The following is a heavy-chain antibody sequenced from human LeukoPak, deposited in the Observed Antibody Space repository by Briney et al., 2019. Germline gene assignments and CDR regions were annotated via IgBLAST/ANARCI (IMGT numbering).Heavy chain of an antibody. CDR2: IHYNGRT. CDR1: GDSIRSYY. J-gene: IGHJ4*02. V-gene: IGHV4-59*01. CDR3: AREIDWDYEGEFDY. D-gene: IGHD1-7*01. Sequence: PSETLSLTCTVSGDSIRSYYWTWVRQPPGKGLEWIGYIHYNGRTRYNPSLNSRVTMSVDTSNNQFSLKLNSVTAADTAVYYYAREIDWDYEGEFDYWGQGTLVTVSS.